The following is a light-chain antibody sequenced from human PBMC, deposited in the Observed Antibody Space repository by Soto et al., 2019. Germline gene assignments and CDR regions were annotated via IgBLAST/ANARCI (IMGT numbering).Light chain of an antibody. Sequence: EIVMTQSPATLSVSPGERATLSCRASQSVSSNLAWYQQKPGQAPRLLIYGASTRATGIPARFSGSGSGTQFTLPISSLQSEDFAVYYCQQYNNWPPVTFGGGTKVEIK. V-gene: IGKV3-15*01. CDR2: GAS. CDR3: QQYNNWPPVT. J-gene: IGKJ4*01. CDR1: QSVSSN.